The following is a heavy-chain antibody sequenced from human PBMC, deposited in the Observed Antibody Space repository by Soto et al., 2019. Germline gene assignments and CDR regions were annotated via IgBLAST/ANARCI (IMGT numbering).Heavy chain of an antibody. D-gene: IGHD3-10*01. CDR1: GFTFSSYA. V-gene: IGHV3-23*01. J-gene: IGHJ4*02. CDR2: ISGNGGNT. CDR3: XXNXLPYYYGSDY. Sequence: EVQLLESGGGLVQPGGSLRLSCSASGFTFSSYAMTWVRQAPGKGLEWVSFISGNGGNTYYAESVKGRFTISRDNSKSTLYLQMXXRRAXXXXXYXXXXNXLPYYYGSDYWGQGTLVTVSS.